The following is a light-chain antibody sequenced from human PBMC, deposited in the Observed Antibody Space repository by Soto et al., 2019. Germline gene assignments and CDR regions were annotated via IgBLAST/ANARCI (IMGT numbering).Light chain of an antibody. CDR3: QQYGSSPGT. CDR2: DAS. CDR1: QTVRNNY. Sequence: EVVLTQSPGTLSLSPGERATLSCRASQTVRNNYLAWYQQKPGQAPRLLIYDASSRATGIPDRFSGGGSGTDFTLTISRLEPEDFAVYYCQQYGSSPGTFGQGTKVDIK. J-gene: IGKJ1*01. V-gene: IGKV3-20*01.